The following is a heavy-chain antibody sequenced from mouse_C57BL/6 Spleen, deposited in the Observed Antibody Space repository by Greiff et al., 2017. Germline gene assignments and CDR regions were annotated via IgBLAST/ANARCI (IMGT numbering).Heavy chain of an antibody. CDR3: ARGGALDY. CDR2: IDPSDSYT. J-gene: IGHJ2*01. CDR1: GYTFTSYW. Sequence: QVQLQQPGAELVKPGASVKLSCKASGYTFTSYWMQWVKQRPGQGLEWIGEIDPSDSYTNYNHKFKGKATLTVDTSSSTAYMQLSSLTSEDSAVYYCARGGALDYWGQGTTLTVSS. V-gene: IGHV1-50*01.